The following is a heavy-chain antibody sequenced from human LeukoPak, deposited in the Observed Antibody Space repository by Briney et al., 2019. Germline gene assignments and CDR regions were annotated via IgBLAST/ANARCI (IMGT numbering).Heavy chain of an antibody. J-gene: IGHJ4*02. D-gene: IGHD6-13*01. V-gene: IGHV3-9*01. Sequence: GGSLRLSCAASGFTFDDYAMHWGRHAPGKGLGWVSGVSGDSGSIGYADSVNGPFTDSRDNDKNSLYLQMNSLRAEAPALYYCAKDTLPGIAAARIFDYWGQGTLVTVSS. CDR3: AKDTLPGIAAARIFDY. CDR2: VSGDSGSI. CDR1: GFTFDDYA.